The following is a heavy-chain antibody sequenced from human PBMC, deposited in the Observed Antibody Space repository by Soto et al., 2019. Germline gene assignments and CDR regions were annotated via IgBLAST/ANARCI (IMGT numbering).Heavy chain of an antibody. CDR1: GGSIGSYY. CDR3: ARDFRYAGYDSTGYYYGGHFDY. Sequence: PSETLSLTCTVSGGSIGSYYWSWIRQTPGKGLEWIGYIYYSGTTYYNPSLKSRGTISVDTSKNQFSLKLTSVTAADTAVYYCARDFRYAGYDSTGYYYGGHFDYWGQGALVTVSS. J-gene: IGHJ4*02. D-gene: IGHD3-22*01. CDR2: IYYSGTT. V-gene: IGHV4-59*01.